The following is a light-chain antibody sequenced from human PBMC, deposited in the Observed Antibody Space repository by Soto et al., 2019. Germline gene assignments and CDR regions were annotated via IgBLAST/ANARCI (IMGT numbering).Light chain of an antibody. CDR3: ASYAGGNQV. CDR2: EVT. V-gene: IGLV2-8*01. J-gene: IGLJ1*01. CDR1: GSDVGGYNF. Sequence: QSALTQPPSASGSPGQSVTISCTGTGSDVGGYNFVSWYQHHPGKAPKLMIYEVTRRPSGVPDRFSGSKSANTASLTVSGLLAEDEADYYFASYAGGNQVFGTGTKVTVL.